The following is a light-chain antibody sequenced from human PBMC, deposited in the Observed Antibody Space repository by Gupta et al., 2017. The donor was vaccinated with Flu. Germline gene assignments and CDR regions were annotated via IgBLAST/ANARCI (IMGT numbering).Light chain of an antibody. CDR2: EGS. CDR3: CSYAGSSTPLYV. Sequence: QPALTQPASVSGSPGQSITISCTGTSSDVGSYNLVSWYQQHPGKAPKLMIYEGSKRPSGVSNRFSGSKSGNTASLTISGLQAEDEADYYCCSYAGSSTPLYVFGTGTKVTVL. J-gene: IGLJ1*01. CDR1: SSDVGSYNL. V-gene: IGLV2-23*01.